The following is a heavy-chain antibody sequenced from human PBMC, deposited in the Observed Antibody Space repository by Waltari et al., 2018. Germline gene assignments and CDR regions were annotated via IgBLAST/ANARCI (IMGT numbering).Heavy chain of an antibody. CDR1: GLSFSAYE. D-gene: IGHD1-1*01. J-gene: IGHJ4*02. V-gene: IGHV3-48*03. CDR2: ISSSGRTM. CDR3: ARVVTTMTTWAYYFDY. Sequence: EVQLEESGGGLAQPGGSLRLSCEASGLSFSAYEMSWVRQAPGKGLEWLSYISSSGRTMYSAESVKGRFSISRDNANNLLYLQMDSLRAEDTAIYYCARVVTTMTTWAYYFDYWGQGTLVTVSS.